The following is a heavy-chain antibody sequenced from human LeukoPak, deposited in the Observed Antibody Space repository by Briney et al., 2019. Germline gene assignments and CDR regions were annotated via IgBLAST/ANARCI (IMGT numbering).Heavy chain of an antibody. CDR1: GFTFSSYA. D-gene: IGHD3-3*01. CDR2: ISGSGGST. J-gene: IGHJ6*02. Sequence: PGGSLRLSCAASGFTFSSYAMSWVRQAPGKGLEWVSAISGSGGSTYYADSVEGRFTISRDNSKNTLYLQMNSLRAEDTAVYYCAKDFWSESYYYGMDVWGQGTTVTVSS. CDR3: AKDFWSESYYYGMDV. V-gene: IGHV3-23*01.